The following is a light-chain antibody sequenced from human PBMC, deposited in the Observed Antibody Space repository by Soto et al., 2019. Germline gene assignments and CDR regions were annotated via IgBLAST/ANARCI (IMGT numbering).Light chain of an antibody. CDR3: LLYSGGYV. CDR1: TGAVATGHY. Sequence: QAVVTQEPSLTVSTGGTVTLTCGSSTGAVATGHYAYWFHQKPGQAPRPLIYDTYNRFSCTPARFSGSLLGGKAALTLSGAQPEDEADYYCLLYSGGYVFGPGTKVTVL. V-gene: IGLV7-46*01. J-gene: IGLJ1*01. CDR2: DTY.